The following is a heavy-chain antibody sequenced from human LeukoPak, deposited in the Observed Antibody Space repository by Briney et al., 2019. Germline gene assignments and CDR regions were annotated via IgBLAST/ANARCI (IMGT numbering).Heavy chain of an antibody. CDR2: INPNSGGT. CDR3: ARGQNWNYASGH. CDR1: GYTFTGYY. V-gene: IGHV1-2*02. D-gene: IGHD1-7*01. Sequence: VASVKVSCKASGYTFTGYYMHWVRQAPGQGLEWMGWINPNSGGTNYAQKFQGRVTMTRDTSISTAYMELSRPRSDDTAVYYCARGQNWNYASGHWGQGTQVIVSS. J-gene: IGHJ1*01.